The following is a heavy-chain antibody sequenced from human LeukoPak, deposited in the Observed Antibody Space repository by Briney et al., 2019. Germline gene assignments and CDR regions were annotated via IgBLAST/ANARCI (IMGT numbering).Heavy chain of an antibody. V-gene: IGHV1-18*01. CDR3: ARGGVFCSSSTCPLNWLDP. Sequence: ASVKVSCKASGYTFTNFGITWVRQARGQGLEWMGWISAYNGNTKYAQKVQGRVTKTTDTSTSTAYMELRSLRSDDTAVYYCARGGVFCSSSTCPLNWLDPWGQGTLVTVSS. D-gene: IGHD2-2*01. CDR1: GYTFTNFG. J-gene: IGHJ5*02. CDR2: ISAYNGNT.